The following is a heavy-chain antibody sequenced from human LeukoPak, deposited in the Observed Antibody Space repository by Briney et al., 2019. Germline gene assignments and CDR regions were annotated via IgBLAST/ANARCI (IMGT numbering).Heavy chain of an antibody. CDR3: AGYSGYDPNFDY. CDR2: INHSGDT. D-gene: IGHD5-12*01. V-gene: IGHV4-34*01. CDR1: GGSFSGHY. Sequence: PSQTLSLTCAVNGGSFSGHYWTWIRQPPGKGLEWIGEINHSGDTNYNPSLKSRVTILLPASKNQFSLKLRSVTAADTAVYYCAGYSGYDPNFDYWGQGTLVTVSS. J-gene: IGHJ4*02.